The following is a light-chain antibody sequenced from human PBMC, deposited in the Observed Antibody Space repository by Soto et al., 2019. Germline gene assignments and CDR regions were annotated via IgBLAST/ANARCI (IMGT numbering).Light chain of an antibody. CDR2: DAS. V-gene: IGKV3-11*01. Sequence: EIVLTQSPATLSLSPGERATLSCRASQSVSSYLAWYQQKPGQAPRLLIYDASNRATGIPARFSGSGSGTDFTLTISSLEPEDFAVYYCQQYGSSPLTFGQGTKV. CDR3: QQYGSSPLT. J-gene: IGKJ1*01. CDR1: QSVSSY.